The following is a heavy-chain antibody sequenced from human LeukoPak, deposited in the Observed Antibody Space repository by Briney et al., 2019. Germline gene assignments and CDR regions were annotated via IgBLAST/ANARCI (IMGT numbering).Heavy chain of an antibody. Sequence: ASVKVSCKASGYTFTSYDINWVRQASGQGLEWMGWMNPNSGNTGYAQKFQGRVTMTRNTSISTAYMELSSLRSEDTAVYYCASLFLCYGCSSSSDAFNIWGQGTMVTVSS. CDR3: ASLFLCYGCSSSSDAFNI. J-gene: IGHJ3*02. V-gene: IGHV1-8*01. D-gene: IGHD6-6*01. CDR2: MNPNSGNT. CDR1: GYTFTSYD.